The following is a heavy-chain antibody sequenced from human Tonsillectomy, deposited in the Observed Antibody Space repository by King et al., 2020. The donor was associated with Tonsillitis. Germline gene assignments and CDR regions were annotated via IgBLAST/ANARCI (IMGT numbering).Heavy chain of an antibody. Sequence: VQLVESGGGLVQPGGSLRLSCAASGFTFSSYSMSWVRQAPGKGLEWVLGISGSGVSTFYPDSVKGRFTISRDNSKNTLYLQMNSLRAEDTAAYYCAKALTSSGWLDAFDIWGQGTMVTVSS. CDR3: AKALTSSGWLDAFDI. J-gene: IGHJ3*02. D-gene: IGHD6-19*01. CDR1: GFTFSSYS. CDR2: ISGSGVST. V-gene: IGHV3-23*04.